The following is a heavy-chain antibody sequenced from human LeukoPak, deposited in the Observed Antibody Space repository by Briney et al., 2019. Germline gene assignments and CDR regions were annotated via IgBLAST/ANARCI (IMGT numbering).Heavy chain of an antibody. Sequence: GGSLRLSCAASGFTFSDYYMSWIRQAPGKGLEWVSYISSSGSTIYYADSVKGRFTISRDNAKNSLYLQMNSLRAEDTAVYYCARDKERYYYDSSGYYDYWGQGTLVTVSS. V-gene: IGHV3-11*04. CDR1: GFTFSDYY. CDR2: ISSSGSTI. J-gene: IGHJ4*02. D-gene: IGHD3-22*01. CDR3: ARDKERYYYDSSGYYDY.